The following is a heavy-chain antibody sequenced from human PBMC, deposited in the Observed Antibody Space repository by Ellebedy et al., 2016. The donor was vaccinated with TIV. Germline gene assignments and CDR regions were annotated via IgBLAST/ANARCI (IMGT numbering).Heavy chain of an antibody. CDR3: ARVGHGIDYYYGMDV. D-gene: IGHD2-21*02. CDR2: IHSDGST. Sequence: GESLKISCAASGFTFSDYWMHWVRQAPGKGLVWVSRIHSDGSTNYADSVKGRFTISRDNAKNTVYLQMSSLRAEDMAVYYCARVGHGIDYYYGMDVWGQGTTVTVS. CDR1: GFTFSDYW. V-gene: IGHV3-74*01. J-gene: IGHJ6*02.